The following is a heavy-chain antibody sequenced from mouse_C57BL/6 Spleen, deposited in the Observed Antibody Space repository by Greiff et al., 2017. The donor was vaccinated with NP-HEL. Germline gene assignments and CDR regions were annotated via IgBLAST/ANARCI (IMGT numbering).Heavy chain of an antibody. CDR3: ATYYSNYEWFAY. CDR1: GYTFTSYW. D-gene: IGHD2-5*01. J-gene: IGHJ3*01. CDR2: IDPSDSYT. Sequence: QVQLQQPGAELVMPGASVKLSCKASGYTFTSYWMHWVKQRPGPGLEWIGEIDPSDSYTNYNQKFKGKSTLTVDKSSSTAYMQLSSLTSEDSAVYYSATYYSNYEWFAYWGQGTLVTVSA. V-gene: IGHV1-69*01.